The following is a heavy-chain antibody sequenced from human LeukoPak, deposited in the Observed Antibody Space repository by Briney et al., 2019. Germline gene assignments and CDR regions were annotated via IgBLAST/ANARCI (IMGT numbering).Heavy chain of an antibody. CDR2: ISYDGSNK. Sequence: GGSLRLSCAASGFTFNSYAMHWVRQAPGKGLEWVAIISYDGSNKYYADSVKGRFTISRDNSKNTLYLQMNSLRAEDTALYYCARDFSSLVVIIPGGYWGQGTLVTVSS. V-gene: IGHV3-30-3*01. D-gene: IGHD3-22*01. CDR3: ARDFSSLVVIIPGGY. J-gene: IGHJ4*02. CDR1: GFTFNSYA.